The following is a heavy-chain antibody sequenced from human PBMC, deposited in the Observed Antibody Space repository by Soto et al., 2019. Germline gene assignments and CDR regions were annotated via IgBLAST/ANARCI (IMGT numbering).Heavy chain of an antibody. Sequence: GGSLRLSCSASGFTFSSYAMHWVRQAPGKGLEYVSAISSNGGSTYYADSVKGRFTISRDNSKNTLYLQMSSLRAEDTAVYYCVKEATYYYGSGSYYYFDYWGQGTLVTVSS. CDR3: VKEATYYYGSGSYYYFDY. V-gene: IGHV3-64D*08. CDR2: ISSNGGST. J-gene: IGHJ4*02. D-gene: IGHD3-10*01. CDR1: GFTFSSYA.